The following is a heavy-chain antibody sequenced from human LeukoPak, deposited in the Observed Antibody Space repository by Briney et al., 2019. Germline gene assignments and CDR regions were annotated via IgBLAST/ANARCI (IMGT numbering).Heavy chain of an antibody. D-gene: IGHD3-3*01. CDR3: ATTTPIGFLEWLPPGY. Sequence: ASVKVSCKVSGYTLTELSMHWVRQAPGKGLEWMGGFDPEDGETIYAQKFQGRVTMTEDTSTDTAYMELSSLRSEDTAVYYCATTTPIGFLEWLPPGYWGQGTLVTVSS. J-gene: IGHJ4*02. CDR1: GYTLTELS. V-gene: IGHV1-24*01. CDR2: FDPEDGET.